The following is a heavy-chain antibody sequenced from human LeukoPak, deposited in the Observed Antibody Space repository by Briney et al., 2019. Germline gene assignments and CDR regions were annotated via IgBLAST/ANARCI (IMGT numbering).Heavy chain of an antibody. J-gene: IGHJ4*01. V-gene: IGHV3-74*01. Sequence: AGGSLRLSCVASEFNFFRYGMQWVRQAPGKGLVWVSRIFADGSTTSYADSVKGRFTISRDNAKNTLYLQMNSLRAEDTAVYYCARELPREVTLDYWGQGTLVTVSP. D-gene: IGHD2-21*02. CDR3: ARELPREVTLDY. CDR1: EFNFFRYG. CDR2: IFADGSTT.